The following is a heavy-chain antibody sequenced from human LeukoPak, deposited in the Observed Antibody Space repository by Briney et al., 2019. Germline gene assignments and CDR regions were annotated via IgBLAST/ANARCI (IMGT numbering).Heavy chain of an antibody. CDR2: INHSGST. CDR1: GGSFSGYY. J-gene: IGHJ3*02. V-gene: IGHV4-34*01. D-gene: IGHD3-10*01. Sequence: SETLSLTCAVYGGSFSGYYWSWIRQPPGKGLEWIGEINHSGSTNYNPSLKGRVTISVDTSKNQFSLKLSSVTAADTAVYYCARGRGAFDIWGQGTMVTVSS. CDR3: ARGRGAFDI.